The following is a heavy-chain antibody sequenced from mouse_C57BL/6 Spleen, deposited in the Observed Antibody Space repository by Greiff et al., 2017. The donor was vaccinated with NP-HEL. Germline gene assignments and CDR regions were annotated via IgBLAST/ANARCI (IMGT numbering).Heavy chain of an antibody. J-gene: IGHJ3*01. Sequence: VQLQESGPGLVAPSQCLSITCTVSGFSLTSYGVHWVRQPPGKGLEWLVVIWSDGSTTYNSALISRLSISKDNSKSQVFLKMNSLQTDDTAMYYCARLDSAGSWFAYWGQGTLVTVSA. V-gene: IGHV2-6*03. CDR2: IWSDGST. D-gene: IGHD3-2*02. CDR3: ARLDSAGSWFAY. CDR1: GFSLTSYG.